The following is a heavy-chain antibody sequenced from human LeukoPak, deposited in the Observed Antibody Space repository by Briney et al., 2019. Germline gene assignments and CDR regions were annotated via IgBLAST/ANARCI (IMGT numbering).Heavy chain of an antibody. CDR3: AREGVAAAGPDY. CDR1: GASISSSSYF. J-gene: IGHJ4*02. D-gene: IGHD6-13*01. V-gene: IGHV4-39*02. CDR2: IYYSGST. Sequence: SETLSLTCTVSGASISSSSYFWGWLRQPPGKGLEYIGNIYYSGSTNYNPSLRSRVTISVDRSKNQFSLRLSSVTAADTAVYYCAREGVAAAGPDYWGQGTLVTVSS.